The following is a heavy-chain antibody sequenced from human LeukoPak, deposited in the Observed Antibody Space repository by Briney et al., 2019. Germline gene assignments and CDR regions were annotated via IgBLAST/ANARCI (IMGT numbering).Heavy chain of an antibody. V-gene: IGHV1-18*01. CDR1: GYTFTNCG. D-gene: IGHD1-26*01. CDR2: ISTNSDIR. J-gene: IGHJ5*02. CDR3: ARDWDAMNNCFDP. Sequence: GASVKVSCKASGYTFTNCGISWVRQAPGQGLEWMGWISTNSDIRTYAQTLQGRFTMTTDTATTTAYMELNNLTFDDTAVYYCARDWDAMNNCFDPWGQGTPVTVSS.